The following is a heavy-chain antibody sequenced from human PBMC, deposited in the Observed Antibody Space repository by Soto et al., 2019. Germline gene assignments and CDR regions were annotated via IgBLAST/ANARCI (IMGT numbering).Heavy chain of an antibody. D-gene: IGHD6-19*01. Sequence: PSETLSLTCSVSGGSISGSPYHWGWIRQPPGKGLEWIGSIDDSGKVYYNPSLTGRATLFVDTSRSRFSLNLDSVTAADTAVYYCAIPPPIEVAGPDYWGQGTLVTVSS. CDR1: GGSISGSPYH. J-gene: IGHJ4*02. CDR2: IDDSGKV. CDR3: AIPPPIEVAGPDY. V-gene: IGHV4-39*02.